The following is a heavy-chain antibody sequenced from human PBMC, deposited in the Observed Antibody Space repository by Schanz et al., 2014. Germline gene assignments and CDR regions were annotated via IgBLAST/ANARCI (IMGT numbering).Heavy chain of an antibody. J-gene: IGHJ5*02. CDR3: AMWGYQLHH. D-gene: IGHD2-21*01. CDR1: GFTFSNHA. V-gene: IGHV3-23*01. Sequence: EVHLLESGGGLVQPGGSLRLSCAASGFTFSNHALSWVRQAPGKALEWVSGIGGSGDSTDYADSVKGRFIISRDNAENTLYLQMNSLRVEDTAVYYCAMWGYQLHHWGQGTLVTVSS. CDR2: IGGSGDST.